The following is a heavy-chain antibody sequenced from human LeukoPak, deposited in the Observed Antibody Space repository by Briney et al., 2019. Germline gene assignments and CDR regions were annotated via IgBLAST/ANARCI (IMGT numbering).Heavy chain of an antibody. Sequence: GGSLRLSCAASGFTFSSYAMTWVRQAPGKGLDWVSGLSGGGSSGVSTYYADSVKGRFTISRDNSKNTLYLQMNSLRVEDAAVYYCAKAGLVRGGALDSWGQGTLVTVSS. CDR1: GFTFSSYA. D-gene: IGHD4/OR15-4a*01. CDR2: LSGGGSSGVST. CDR3: AKAGLVRGGALDS. J-gene: IGHJ4*02. V-gene: IGHV3-23*01.